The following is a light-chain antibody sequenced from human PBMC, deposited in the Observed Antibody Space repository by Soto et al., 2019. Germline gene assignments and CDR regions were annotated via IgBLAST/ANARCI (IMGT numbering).Light chain of an antibody. CDR3: CSYSTSSSLYV. V-gene: IGLV2-14*03. J-gene: IGLJ1*01. CDR2: DVT. Sequence: QSALTQPASVSGSPGQSITISCTGTDSDIGGYNYVSWYQHHPGKAPKLMIYDVTSRPSGISNRFSGSTSGDTAALTISGLQAEDEAEYSCCSYSTSSSLYVFGSGTKLTVL. CDR1: DSDIGGYNY.